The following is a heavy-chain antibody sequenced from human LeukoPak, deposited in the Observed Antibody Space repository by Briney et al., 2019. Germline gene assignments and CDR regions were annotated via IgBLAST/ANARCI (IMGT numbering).Heavy chain of an antibody. V-gene: IGHV3-66*04. Sequence: GGSLRLSCAASGFTVRSNYMSWVRQAPGKGLEWVSVIHSGDTAYYADSVKGIFTISRDNSKNTLYLQMNNLRAEDTAVYYCARRLRSPLNDDYWGQGTLVTVSS. CDR3: ARRLRSPLNDDY. J-gene: IGHJ4*02. D-gene: IGHD5-12*01. CDR1: GFTVRSNY. CDR2: IHSGDTA.